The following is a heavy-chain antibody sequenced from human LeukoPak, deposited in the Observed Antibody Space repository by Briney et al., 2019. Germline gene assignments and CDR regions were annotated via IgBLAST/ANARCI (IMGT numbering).Heavy chain of an antibody. D-gene: IGHD1-1*01. V-gene: IGHV3-53*01. CDR1: GFTVSSNY. J-gene: IGHJ6*02. CDR2: VYSGGST. CDR3: ARGVTTGTTPYYYAMDV. Sequence: VSLRLSCAASGFTVSSNYMSWVREAPGRGLEWVSVVYSGGSTYYADSVKGRFTISRDNPKNTLYLQMNSLRAEDTAVYYCARGVTTGTTPYYYAMDVWGQGTTVTVSS.